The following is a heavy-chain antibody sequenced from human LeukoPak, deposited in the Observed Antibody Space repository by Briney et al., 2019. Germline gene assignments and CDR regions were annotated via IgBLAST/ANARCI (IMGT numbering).Heavy chain of an antibody. V-gene: IGHV4-4*09. J-gene: IGHJ4*02. CDR1: GGSISSYY. Sequence: SETLFLTCTVSGGSISSYYWSWIRQPPGKGLEWIGYIYTSGSTNYNPSLKSRVTISVDTFKNQFSLKLSSVTAADTAVYYCARGRRRGYSYGLYYWGQGTLVTVSS. D-gene: IGHD5-18*01. CDR3: ARGRRRGYSYGLYY. CDR2: IYTSGST.